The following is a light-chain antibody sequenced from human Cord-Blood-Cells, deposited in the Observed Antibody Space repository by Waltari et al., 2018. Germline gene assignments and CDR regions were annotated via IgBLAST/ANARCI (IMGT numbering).Light chain of an antibody. CDR1: QSVSSSY. V-gene: IGKV3-20*01. CDR3: QQYGSSPWT. CDR2: GAS. Sequence: EIVLTQSPGTLSLSPGERSTLSCRASQSVSSSYLAWYQQHPGQAPRLLIYGASSRATGIPDRFSGSGSGTDFTLTISRLEPEDFAGYYCQQYGSSPWTFGQGTKVEIK. J-gene: IGKJ1*01.